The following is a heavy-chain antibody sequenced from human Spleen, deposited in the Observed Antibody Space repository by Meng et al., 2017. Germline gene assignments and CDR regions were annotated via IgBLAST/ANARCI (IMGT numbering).Heavy chain of an antibody. J-gene: IGHJ4*02. CDR2: IDHSGRNT. V-gene: IGHV3-23*01. CDR3: ARSPIDKYDLSALPLDY. D-gene: IGHD3-16*01. CDR1: GFTLSSSP. Sequence: GGSLRLSCAASGFTLSSSPMTWVRQAPGKGLEWVATIDHSGRNTHYPDSVEGRFTISRDNSKNTVFLQINSLRVEDTAVYYCARSPIDKYDLSALPLDYWGQGTLVTVSS.